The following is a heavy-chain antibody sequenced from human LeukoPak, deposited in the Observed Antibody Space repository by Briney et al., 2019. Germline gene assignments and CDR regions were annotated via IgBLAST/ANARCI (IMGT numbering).Heavy chain of an antibody. CDR3: ARDSGSYDNWFDP. J-gene: IGHJ5*02. CDR2: ISSSSSYI. CDR1: GFTFSSYS. V-gene: IGHV3-21*01. Sequence: GGSLRLSCAASGFTFSSYSMNWVRQAPGKGLEWVSSISSSSSYIYYADSVKGRFAISRDNAKNSLYLQMNSLRAEDTAVYYCARDSGSYDNWFDPWGQGTLVTVSS. D-gene: IGHD1-26*01.